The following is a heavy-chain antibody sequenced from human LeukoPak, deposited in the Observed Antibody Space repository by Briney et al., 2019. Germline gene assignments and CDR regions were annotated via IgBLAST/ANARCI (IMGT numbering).Heavy chain of an antibody. CDR1: GGSISSSGYY. CDR3: ARDEGYTTGFDRDY. J-gene: IGHJ4*02. V-gene: IGHV4-39*07. Sequence: SETLSLTCTVSGGSISSSGYYWGWIRQPPGRGLEWIGSIYYSGSTYCNPSLESRVTISVDTSKNQFSLRLTSVTAADTAVYYCARDEGYTTGFDRDYWGQGTLVTVSS. CDR2: IYYSGST. D-gene: IGHD1-1*01.